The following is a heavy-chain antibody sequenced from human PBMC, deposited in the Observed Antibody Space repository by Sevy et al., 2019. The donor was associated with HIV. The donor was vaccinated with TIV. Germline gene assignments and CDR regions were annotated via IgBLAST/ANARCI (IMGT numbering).Heavy chain of an antibody. CDR1: GFTFSSYA. CDR3: AKDRVWELGDAFDI. D-gene: IGHD1-26*01. J-gene: IGHJ3*02. Sequence: GGSLRLSCAASGFTFSSYAMNWVRQAPGKGLEWVSGLSGNGGSTDNADSVKGRVTISRDNSKNTLYLQMNSLRAEDTAIYYCAKDRVWELGDAFDIWGQGTMVTVSS. CDR2: LSGNGGST. V-gene: IGHV3-23*01.